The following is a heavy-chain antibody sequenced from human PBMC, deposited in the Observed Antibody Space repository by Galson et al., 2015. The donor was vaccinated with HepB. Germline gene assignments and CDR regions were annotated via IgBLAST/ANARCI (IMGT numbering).Heavy chain of an antibody. Sequence: SVKVSCKASGGTFSSYAISWVRQAPGQGLEWMGGTIPIFGTANYAQKFQGRVTITADESTSTAYMELSSLRSEDTAVYYCARVRGWVTQTFDYWGQGTLVTVSS. D-gene: IGHD2-21*02. CDR1: GGTFSSYA. J-gene: IGHJ4*02. CDR2: TIPIFGTA. V-gene: IGHV1-69*13. CDR3: ARVRGWVTQTFDY.